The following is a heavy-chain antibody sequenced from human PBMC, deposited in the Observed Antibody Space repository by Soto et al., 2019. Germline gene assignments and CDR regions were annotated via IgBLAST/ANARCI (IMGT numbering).Heavy chain of an antibody. CDR2: INPKSGGA. Sequence: QVHLVHSGAEVKKPGASVKVSCKASGYTFTGYYIHWVRQAPGQGLEWMGWINPKSGGANIAQKFQGWVTMTRDTSISTTYMELSNLGSNDTAVYYCARDYYDGSASYGIEFWGQGTMVTVAS. CDR3: ARDYYDGSASYGIEF. D-gene: IGHD3-16*01. V-gene: IGHV1-2*04. CDR1: GYTFTGYY. J-gene: IGHJ3*01.